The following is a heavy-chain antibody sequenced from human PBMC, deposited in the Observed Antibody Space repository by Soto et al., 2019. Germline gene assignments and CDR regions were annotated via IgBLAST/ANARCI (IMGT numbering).Heavy chain of an antibody. CDR2: MSSDGSST. J-gene: IGHJ4*02. D-gene: IGHD4-17*01. CDR3: ARGTVRDHDFGDH. Sequence: EVQLAESGGDLVQPGGSLRLSCAASGFTFSTYWMHWVRQVPGKGPEWVSRMSSDGSSTAYADSVRGRFIISRDNAKNTLYLQMNSLRVDDTAVYYCARGTVRDHDFGDHWGLGTLVAVSS. CDR1: GFTFSTYW. V-gene: IGHV3-74*01.